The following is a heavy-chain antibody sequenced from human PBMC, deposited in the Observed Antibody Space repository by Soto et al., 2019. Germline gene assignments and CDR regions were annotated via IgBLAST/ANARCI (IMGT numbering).Heavy chain of an antibody. CDR2: IKQDGSEK. CDR3: ARDSSITIFGVVIKHRENWFDP. CDR1: GFTFSSYW. D-gene: IGHD3-3*01. V-gene: IGHV3-7*01. J-gene: IGHJ5*02. Sequence: GGSLRLSCAASGFTFSSYWMSWVRQAPGKGLEWVANIKQDGSEKYYVDSVKGRFTISRDNAKNSLYLQMNSLRAEDTAVYYCARDSSITIFGVVIKHRENWFDPWGQGTLVTVSS.